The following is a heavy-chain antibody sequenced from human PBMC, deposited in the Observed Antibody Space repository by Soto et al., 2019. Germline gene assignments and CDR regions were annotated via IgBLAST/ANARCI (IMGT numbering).Heavy chain of an antibody. CDR1: GGSISSYY. CDR3: ASTITMVRGVIPFYGMDV. CDR2: IYYSGST. V-gene: IGHV4-59*08. J-gene: IGHJ6*02. Sequence: TSETLSLTCTVSGGSISSYYWSWIRQPPGKGLEWIGYIYYSGSTNYNPSLKSRVTISVDTSKNQFSLKLSSVTAADTAVYYFASTITMVRGVIPFYGMDVWGQGTTVTVSS. D-gene: IGHD3-10*01.